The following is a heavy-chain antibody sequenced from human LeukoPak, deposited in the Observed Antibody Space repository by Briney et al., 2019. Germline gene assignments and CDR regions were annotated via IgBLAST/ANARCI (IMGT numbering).Heavy chain of an antibody. Sequence: SETLSLTCSVSGASISSSYWSWIRQPPGKGLEWIGRMYISGETNYNPSLKSRVTVSLDTSKNHFSLKLNSVTAADTAVYFCASGIQGAGNNYWGQGTLVTVSS. CDR3: ASGIQGAGNNY. J-gene: IGHJ4*02. D-gene: IGHD6-19*01. CDR1: GASISSSY. CDR2: MYISGET. V-gene: IGHV4-4*07.